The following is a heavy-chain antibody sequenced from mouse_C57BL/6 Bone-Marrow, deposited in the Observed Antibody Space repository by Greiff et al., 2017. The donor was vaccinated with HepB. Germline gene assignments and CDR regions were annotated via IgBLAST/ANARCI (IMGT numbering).Heavy chain of an antibody. J-gene: IGHJ2*01. D-gene: IGHD1-1*01. CDR2: IIPGSGGT. V-gene: IGHV1-54*01. CDR3: ARRGCNGCYFDY. Sequence: QVQLQQSGAELVRPGTSVKVSCKASGYAFPNYLIEWVKQRPGQGLEWIGVIIPGSGGTNYNEKFKGKATLTADKSSSTAYMQLSSLTSEDSAVYFCARRGCNGCYFDYWGQGTTLTVSS. CDR1: GYAFPNYL.